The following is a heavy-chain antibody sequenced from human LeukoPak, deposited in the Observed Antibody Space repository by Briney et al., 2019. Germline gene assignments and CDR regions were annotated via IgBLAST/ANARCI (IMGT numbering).Heavy chain of an antibody. J-gene: IGHJ4*02. CDR3: ARSPSYDTNGYYYDY. CDR2: INRSGST. CDR1: GGSFSGYY. V-gene: IGHV4-34*01. D-gene: IGHD3-22*01. Sequence: PSETLSLTCAAYGGSFSGYYWSWIRQPPGKGLEWIGEINRSGSTHYNPSLKSRVTISIGTSRNQFSLKLSSLTAADTAVYYCARSPSYDTNGYYYDYWGQGTLVTVSS.